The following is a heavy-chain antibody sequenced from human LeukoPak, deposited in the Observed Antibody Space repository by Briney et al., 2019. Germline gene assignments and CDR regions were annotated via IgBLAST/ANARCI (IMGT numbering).Heavy chain of an antibody. CDR2: IIPIFGTA. CDR1: GGTFSSYA. CDR3: ARLGVATTVDY. Sequence: GASLMVSCKASGGTFSSYAICWVRQAPGQGLEWMGGIIPIFGTANYAQKFQGRVTITADESTSTAYMELSSLRAEDTAVYYCARLGVATTVDYWGQGTLVTVSS. J-gene: IGHJ4*02. D-gene: IGHD5-12*01. V-gene: IGHV1-69*13.